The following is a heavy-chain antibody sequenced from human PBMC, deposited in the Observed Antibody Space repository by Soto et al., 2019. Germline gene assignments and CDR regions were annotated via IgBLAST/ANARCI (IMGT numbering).Heavy chain of an antibody. CDR3: AGTFLPGVERRSDY. Sequence: PSETLYLTCAVYGGSFSGYYWSWIRQPPGKGLEWIGEINHSGSTNYNPSLKSRVTISVDTSKNQFSLKLSSVTAADTAVYYCAGTFLPGVERRSDYWGQGTLVTVSS. CDR2: INHSGST. D-gene: IGHD1-1*01. V-gene: IGHV4-34*01. CDR1: GGSFSGYY. J-gene: IGHJ4*02.